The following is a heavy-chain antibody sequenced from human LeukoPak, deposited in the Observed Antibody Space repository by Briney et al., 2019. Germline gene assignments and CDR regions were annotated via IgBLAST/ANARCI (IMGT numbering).Heavy chain of an antibody. D-gene: IGHD1-1*01. CDR3: VRGVGGMSFFDN. J-gene: IGHJ4*02. CDR2: ISDSSTTI. V-gene: IGHV3-48*01. CDR1: GFTFSNYW. Sequence: GGSLRLSCAASGFTFSNYWMNWVRQAPGKGLEWVSYISDSSTTIYYADSVKGRFTISRDNAKNTLSLQMNSLRPEDTALYYCVRGVGGMSFFDNWGQGTLVSVSS.